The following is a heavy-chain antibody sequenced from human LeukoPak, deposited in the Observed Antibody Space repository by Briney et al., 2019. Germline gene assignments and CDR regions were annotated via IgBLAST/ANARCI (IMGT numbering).Heavy chain of an antibody. J-gene: IGHJ6*02. CDR1: GLTVSSSY. CDR3: ARDRGYSGYDSVYYYYGMDV. Sequence: GGSLRLSCAASGLTVSSSYMSWVRQAPGKGLEWVSIIYNDGSTYYADSVKGRFTISRDNAKNSLYLQMNSLRAEDTAVYYCARDRGYSGYDSVYYYYGMDVWGQGTTVTVSS. V-gene: IGHV3-53*01. CDR2: IYNDGST. D-gene: IGHD5-12*01.